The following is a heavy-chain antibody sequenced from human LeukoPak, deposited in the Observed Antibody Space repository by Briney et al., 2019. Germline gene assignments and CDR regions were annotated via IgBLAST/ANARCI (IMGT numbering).Heavy chain of an antibody. D-gene: IGHD5/OR15-5a*01. J-gene: IGHJ4*02. CDR3: ARDLREKYSIDY. CDR2: ISYDGSIK. CDR1: GFTFSGYA. Sequence: PGGSLRLSCAASGFTFSGYAIHWVRQAPGKGLEWVAFISYDGSIKYYADSVKGRCTISRDNSKNTLNLQINSLRAEDTAVYYCARDLREKYSIDYWGQGTLVTVSS. V-gene: IGHV3-30-3*01.